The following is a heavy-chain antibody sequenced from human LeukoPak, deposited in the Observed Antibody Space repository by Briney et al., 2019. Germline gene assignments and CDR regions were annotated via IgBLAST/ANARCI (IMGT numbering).Heavy chain of an antibody. CDR3: ARDDIAAAAVLDY. V-gene: IGHV3-33*01. CDR2: IWYDGSNK. Sequence: GRSLRLSCAASGFTFSSYGMHWVRQAPGKGLEWVAVIWYDGSNKNYADSVKARFTISRDNSKNTLYLQMNSLRAENKAVYYCARDDIAAAAVLDYWGQGPLVTVPS. J-gene: IGHJ4*02. CDR1: GFTFSSYG. D-gene: IGHD6-13*01.